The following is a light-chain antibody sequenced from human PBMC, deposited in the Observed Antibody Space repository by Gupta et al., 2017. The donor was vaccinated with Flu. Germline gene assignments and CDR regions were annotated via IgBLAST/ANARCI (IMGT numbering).Light chain of an antibody. CDR1: QIGSKI. CDR2: DDS. Sequence: SYVLTQLPSVSVAPRKTAKLTCGGTQIGSKIVKGYQQKPGQAPVLVVYDDSARPSGIPERFSGSNAGNTATLTISRVEAGDEADYYCQVWDGSGDHRQWVFGGGTKLTVL. V-gene: IGLV3-21*03. CDR3: QVWDGSGDHRQWV. J-gene: IGLJ3*02.